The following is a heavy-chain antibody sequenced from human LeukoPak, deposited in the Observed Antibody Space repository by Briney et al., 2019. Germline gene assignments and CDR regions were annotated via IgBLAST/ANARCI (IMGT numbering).Heavy chain of an antibody. CDR2: INHSGST. D-gene: IGHD6-13*01. CDR3: ANFPSAAGP. J-gene: IGHJ4*02. Sequence: SETLSLTCTVSGGSISSGTYYWGWIRQPPGKGLEWIGEINHSGSTNYNPSLKSRVTISVDTSKNQFSLKLSSVTAADTAVYYCANFPSAAGPWGQGTLVTVSS. CDR1: GGSISSGTYY. V-gene: IGHV4-39*07.